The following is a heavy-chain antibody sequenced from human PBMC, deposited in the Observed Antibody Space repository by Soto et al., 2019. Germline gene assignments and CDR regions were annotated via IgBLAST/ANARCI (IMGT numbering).Heavy chain of an antibody. CDR2: INWKSGSM. D-gene: IGHD6-19*01. CDR3: TKRSGTFAFDP. V-gene: IGHV3-9*01. J-gene: IGHJ5*02. Sequence: PGGSLRLSCTASGFTFSRYAMHWVRQAPGKGLEWVSGINWKSGSMAYADSVKGRFTISRDNARNSLYLQMNSLRAEDSALYYCTKRSGTFAFDPWGQGALVTVSS. CDR1: GFTFSRYA.